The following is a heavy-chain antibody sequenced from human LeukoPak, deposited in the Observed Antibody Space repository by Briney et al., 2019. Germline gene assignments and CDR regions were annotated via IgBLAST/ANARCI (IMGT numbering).Heavy chain of an antibody. CDR1: GYTFTDYY. V-gene: IGHV1-2*02. J-gene: IGHJ4*02. CDR3: ARGGYCTSRSCFLPDY. Sequence: ASVKVSCKSSGYTFTDYYIHWVRQAPGQGLEWMGWINPDSGDTKYAQKSQDRVTMTTDTSISTAYKELSRLRSDDTAVYYCARGGYCTSRSCFLPDYWGQGTLVTVSS. CDR2: INPDSGDT. D-gene: IGHD2-2*01.